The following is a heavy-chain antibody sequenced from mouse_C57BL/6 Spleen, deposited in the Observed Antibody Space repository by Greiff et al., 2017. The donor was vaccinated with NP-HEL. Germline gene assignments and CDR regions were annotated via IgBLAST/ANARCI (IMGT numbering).Heavy chain of an antibody. CDR3: ARLNYDGYYVGFAY. CDR2: IHPNSGST. Sequence: QVQLQQPGAELVKPGASVKLSCKASGYTFTSYWMHWVKQRPGQGLEWIGMIHPNSGSTNYNEKFKSKATLTVDKSSSTAYMQLSSLTSEDSAVYYCARLNYDGYYVGFAYWGQGTLVTVSA. CDR1: GYTFTSYW. D-gene: IGHD2-3*01. J-gene: IGHJ3*01. V-gene: IGHV1-64*01.